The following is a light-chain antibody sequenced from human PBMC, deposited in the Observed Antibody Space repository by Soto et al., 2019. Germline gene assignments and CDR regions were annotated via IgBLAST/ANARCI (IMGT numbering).Light chain of an antibody. J-gene: IGKJ2*01. Sequence: EVVMTQSPATLSVSPGERATLSCRASQGVSSNLAWYQQKPGQAPRLLIYSASTKATGIPARFSGSGSRTDFARTISSLQSEDFGVYYCQQYNKWLTLGQGTKLEIK. CDR2: SAS. CDR3: QQYNKWLT. CDR1: QGVSSN. V-gene: IGKV3-15*01.